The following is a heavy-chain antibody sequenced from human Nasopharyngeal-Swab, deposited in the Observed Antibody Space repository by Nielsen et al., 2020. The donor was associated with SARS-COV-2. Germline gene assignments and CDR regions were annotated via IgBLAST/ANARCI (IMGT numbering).Heavy chain of an antibody. CDR2: INWNSGSI. CDR1: GFTFDDYA. CDR3: AKDPARIVGAPTAAFDF. J-gene: IGHJ4*02. Sequence: GGSLRLSCAASGFTFDDYAMHWVRQAPGKGLEWVSGINWNSGSIGYADSVKGRFTISRDNAKNSLYLQMYSLRPEDTALYYCAKDPARIVGAPTAAFDFWGQGTLVTVSS. V-gene: IGHV3-9*01. D-gene: IGHD1-26*01.